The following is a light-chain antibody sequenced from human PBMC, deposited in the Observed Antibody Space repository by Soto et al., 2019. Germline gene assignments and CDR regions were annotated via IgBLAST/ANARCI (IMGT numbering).Light chain of an antibody. CDR2: GAS. Sequence: KVCTQSPATLSVSPGERATLSCRASQSVSSNLAWYQQKPGQAPRLLIYGASTRATGIPARFSGSGSGTEFTLTISSLQSEDFAVYYCHQYNNWPQTFGQGTKVDIK. V-gene: IGKV3-15*01. CDR3: HQYNNWPQT. CDR1: QSVSSN. J-gene: IGKJ1*01.